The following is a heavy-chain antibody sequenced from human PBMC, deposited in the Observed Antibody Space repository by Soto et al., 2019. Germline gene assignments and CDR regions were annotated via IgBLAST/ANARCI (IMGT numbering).Heavy chain of an antibody. CDR1: GGPIRSSNYY. J-gene: IGHJ6*03. Sequence: QLQLQESGPGLVKPSETLPLTCTVSGGPIRSSNYYWGWIRQPPGKGLEWIGNIYYSGTIYYNPSLKSRVTISMDTSKNQFSLRVNSVTAADTAVYYCARLRGDSYFYYYMDVWGKGTTVTVSS. V-gene: IGHV4-39*01. CDR3: ARLRGDSYFYYYMDV. D-gene: IGHD5-12*01. CDR2: IYYSGTI.